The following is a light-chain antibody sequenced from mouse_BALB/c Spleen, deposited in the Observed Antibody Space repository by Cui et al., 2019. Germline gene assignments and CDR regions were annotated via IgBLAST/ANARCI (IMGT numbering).Light chain of an antibody. Sequence: IVLTQSPAIMSASPGEKVNMTCSARSRVSYMYCDQEKPGSSPRLLIYDTSNLASGVPVRFSGSGSGTSYSLTISRMEAEDAATYYCQQWSSYPWTFGGGTKLEIK. J-gene: IGKJ1*01. CDR3: QQWSSYPWT. CDR2: DTS. V-gene: IGKV4-55*01. CDR1: SRVSY.